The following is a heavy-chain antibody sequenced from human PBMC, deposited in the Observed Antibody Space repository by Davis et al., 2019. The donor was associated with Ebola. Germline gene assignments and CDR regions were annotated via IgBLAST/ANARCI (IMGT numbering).Heavy chain of an antibody. CDR3: ARESLSGYDFRGAFDI. Sequence: AASVKVSCKASGGTFSSYAISWVRQAPGQGLEWMGGIIPIFGTANYAQKFQGRVTITADKSTSTVYMELSSLRSEDTAVYYCARESLSGYDFRGAFDIWGQGTMVTVSS. V-gene: IGHV1-69*06. CDR2: IIPIFGTA. D-gene: IGHD5-12*01. J-gene: IGHJ3*02. CDR1: GGTFSSYA.